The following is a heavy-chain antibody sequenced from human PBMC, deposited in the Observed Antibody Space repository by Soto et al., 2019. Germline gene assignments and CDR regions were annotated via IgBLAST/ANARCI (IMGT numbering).Heavy chain of an antibody. V-gene: IGHV3-48*02. CDR3: ESGTTLGYYYGMDV. J-gene: IGHJ6*02. D-gene: IGHD1-26*01. Sequence: PGGSLRLSCAASGFTFSSYSMNWVRQAPGKGLEWVSYISSSSSTIYYADSVKGRFTISRDNAKNSLYLQMNSLRDEDTAVYYCESGTTLGYYYGMDVWGQRTTVTVSS. CDR1: GFTFSSYS. CDR2: ISSSSSTI.